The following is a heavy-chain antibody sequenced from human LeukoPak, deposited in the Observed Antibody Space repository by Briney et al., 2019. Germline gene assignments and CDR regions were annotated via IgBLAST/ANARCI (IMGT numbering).Heavy chain of an antibody. V-gene: IGHV4-4*07. Sequence: SETLSLTCAVSGASISSYSCWSWIRQPAGKGLEWIGRVFTSGSTNYNPSLRSRVTVSLDTSKNQFSLKLSSVTAADTAVYYCARHQPWDTAMGPVMDVWGQGTTVTVSS. CDR1: GASISSYSC. CDR2: VFTSGST. J-gene: IGHJ6*02. CDR3: ARHQPWDTAMGPVMDV. D-gene: IGHD5-18*01.